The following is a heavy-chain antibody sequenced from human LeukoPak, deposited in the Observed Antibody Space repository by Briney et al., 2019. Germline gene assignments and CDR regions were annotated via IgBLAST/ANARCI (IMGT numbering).Heavy chain of an antibody. CDR1: GGSISSSY. Sequence: SETLSLTCTVSGGSISSSYWSWIRQPPGKGLEWIGYISYSGSTNFNPPLKSRVTISVDTSKNQFSLKLSSVTAADTAVYYCAREGTAGTNLNWFDPWGQGTLVTVSS. J-gene: IGHJ5*02. CDR2: ISYSGST. V-gene: IGHV4-59*01. CDR3: AREGTAGTNLNWFDP. D-gene: IGHD1-1*01.